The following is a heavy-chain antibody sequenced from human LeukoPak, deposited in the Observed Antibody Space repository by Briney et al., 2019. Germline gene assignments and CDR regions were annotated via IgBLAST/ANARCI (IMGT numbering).Heavy chain of an antibody. CDR1: GDSVSSNNGA. Sequence: SQTLSLTCAISGDSVSSNNGAWNWLTPSPSRGLEWVGRAYYRFKLYSDYAGSGQGRMSISPDTSKNQFSLQLYSVTPEEAAVYYCARDVGTSGWYTFYYWGQGTLVTVSS. D-gene: IGHD6-19*01. V-gene: IGHV6-1*01. CDR3: ARDVGTSGWYTFYY. J-gene: IGHJ4*02. CDR2: AYYRFKLYS.